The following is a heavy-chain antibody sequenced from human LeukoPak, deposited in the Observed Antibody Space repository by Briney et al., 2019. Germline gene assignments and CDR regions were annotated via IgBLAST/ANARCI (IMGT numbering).Heavy chain of an antibody. CDR1: GYTFTSFG. D-gene: IGHD6-6*01. J-gene: IGHJ4*02. V-gene: IGHV1-18*01. CDR2: ISTYNGNT. CDR3: ARDTDGYSSSSQYFDY. Sequence: ASVKVSCKASGYTFTSFGITWVRQAPGQGLEWMGWISTYNGNTNYAQKLQGRVTMTTDTSTSTAYMELRSLGSDDTAVYSCARDTDGYSSSSQYFDYWGQGTLVTVSS.